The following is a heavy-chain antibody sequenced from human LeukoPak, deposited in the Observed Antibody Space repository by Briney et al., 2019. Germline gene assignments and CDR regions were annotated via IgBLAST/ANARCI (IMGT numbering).Heavy chain of an antibody. Sequence: GAAVKASYKASGYMFTNYYMHWVRQAPGQGLEWMGTINPSAGSTTYAQNFQGRATMTCHTSTSPVYMELSSLRSEDTAVYYFATDHGSAYYRAPRHWGQGTLVTVSS. J-gene: IGHJ4*02. CDR1: GYMFTNYY. D-gene: IGHD3-10*01. CDR3: ATDHGSAYYRAPRH. CDR2: INPSAGST. V-gene: IGHV1-46*01.